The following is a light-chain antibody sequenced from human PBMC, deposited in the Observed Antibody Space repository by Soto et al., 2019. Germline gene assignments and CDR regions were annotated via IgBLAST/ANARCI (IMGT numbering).Light chain of an antibody. J-gene: IGKJ1*01. Sequence: DIEMTQSPSTLSASVGDRVTITCRASETIRRWLAWYQQRPGKAPKVLIYDSSTLESGVPARFGGSGSETEFTLTISSLQPEDSATYYCQHYNSDPLTFGQGTKVEIK. CDR2: DSS. CDR3: QHYNSDPLT. V-gene: IGKV1-5*01. CDR1: ETIRRW.